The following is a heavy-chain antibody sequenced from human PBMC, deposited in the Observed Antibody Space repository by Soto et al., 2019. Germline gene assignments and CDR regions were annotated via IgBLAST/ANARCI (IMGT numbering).Heavy chain of an antibody. J-gene: IGHJ4*02. D-gene: IGHD2-8*01. CDR2: IYYSGNT. Sequence: TLSLTCTVSGDSISSCDYYWSWIRQPPGKGLEWIGCIYYSGNTYYNPSLKRRFSISVDTSKNQFSLSLRSVTAADTAVYYCASHRTFWPFDSWGQGTVVTVSS. CDR3: ASHRTFWPFDS. V-gene: IGHV4-30-4*01. CDR1: GDSISSCDYY.